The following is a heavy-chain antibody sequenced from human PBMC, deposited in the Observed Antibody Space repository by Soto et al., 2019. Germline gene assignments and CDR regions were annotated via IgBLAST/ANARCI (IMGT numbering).Heavy chain of an antibody. D-gene: IGHD4-17*01. V-gene: IGHV3-23*01. Sequence: GGSLRLSCAASGFTFSSYAMSWVRQAPGKGLEWVSAISGSGGSTYYADSVKGRFTISRDNSKNTLYLQMNSLRAEDTAVYYCAKVAPEYTVTTSHFQHWGQGTLVTVSS. CDR1: GFTFSSYA. CDR3: AKVAPEYTVTTSHFQH. CDR2: ISGSGGST. J-gene: IGHJ1*01.